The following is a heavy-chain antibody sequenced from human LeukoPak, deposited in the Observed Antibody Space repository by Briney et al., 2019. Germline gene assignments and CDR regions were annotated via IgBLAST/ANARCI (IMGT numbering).Heavy chain of an antibody. CDR1: GGSIISGDSY. J-gene: IGHJ3*02. CDR2: IYYSGST. V-gene: IGHV4-31*03. CDR3: ARHKLGSPFDAFDI. D-gene: IGHD1-26*01. Sequence: SETLSLTCTVSGGSIISGDSYWSWIRQHPGKGLEWIGYIYYSGSTYYNPSLMSRVTISVDMSKNQLSLKLSSVTAADTAVYHCARHKLGSPFDAFDIWGQGTMVTVSS.